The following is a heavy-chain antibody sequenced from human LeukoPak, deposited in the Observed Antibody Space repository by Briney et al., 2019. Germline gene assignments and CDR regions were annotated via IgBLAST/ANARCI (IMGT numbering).Heavy chain of an antibody. CDR2: ISAYNGNT. CDR3: ARDLFGRGSGSYYGY. CDR1: GYTFTSYG. D-gene: IGHD3-10*01. Sequence: ASVKVSCKASGYTFTSYGISWVRQAPGQGLEWMGWISAYNGNTNYAQKLQGRVTMTTDTSTSTAYMELRSLGSDDTAVYYCARDLFGRGSGSYYGYWGQGTLVTVSS. J-gene: IGHJ4*02. V-gene: IGHV1-18*01.